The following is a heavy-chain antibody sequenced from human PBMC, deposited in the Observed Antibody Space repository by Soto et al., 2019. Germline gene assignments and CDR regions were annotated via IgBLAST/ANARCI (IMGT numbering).Heavy chain of an antibody. J-gene: IGHJ3*02. D-gene: IGHD4-4*01. CDR2: VFYSGNT. CDR1: GVSISTYY. CDR3: ASRDYNDAFDI. Sequence: QVQLQESGPGLVKPSETLSLTCTVSGVSISTYYWTWIRQPPGKGLEWIGQVFYSGNTNYNPSLKSRVTISVDASRNQFSLRLSSVTAADTAMYYCASRDYNDAFDIWGQWTLVTVSS. V-gene: IGHV4-59*01.